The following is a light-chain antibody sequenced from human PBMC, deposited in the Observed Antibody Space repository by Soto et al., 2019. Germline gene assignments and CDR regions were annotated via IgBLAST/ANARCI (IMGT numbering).Light chain of an antibody. CDR1: ASTIGRNY. Sequence: QSVLTQSPSASGTPGQRVTISCSGSASTIGRNYVYWYQQLPGTAPKLLIYRNSQRPSGVPDRFSGSKSGTSASLAISGLRSEDEADYYCAAWDENLSGLSVFGAGTEVTVL. J-gene: IGLJ1*01. CDR2: RNS. CDR3: AAWDENLSGLSV. V-gene: IGLV1-47*01.